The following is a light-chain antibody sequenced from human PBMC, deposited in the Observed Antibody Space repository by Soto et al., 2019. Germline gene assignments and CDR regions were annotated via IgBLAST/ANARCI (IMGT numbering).Light chain of an antibody. V-gene: IGKV3-20*01. J-gene: IGKJ1*01. Sequence: EIVLTQSPGTLSLSPGESATLSCRASQTIGSNYLAWYQQKPGQAPRLLIYGASKRPTGIPDRFSGSGSGAEFTLTISRLEPEDFAVYYCQQHDTSLTWTFGQGTKVEIK. CDR1: QTIGSNY. CDR2: GAS. CDR3: QQHDTSLTWT.